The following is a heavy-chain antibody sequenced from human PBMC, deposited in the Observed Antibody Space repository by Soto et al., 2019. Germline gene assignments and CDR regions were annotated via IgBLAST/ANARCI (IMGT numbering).Heavy chain of an antibody. D-gene: IGHD3-16*01. J-gene: IGHJ3*02. V-gene: IGHV3-23*01. Sequence: PGGSLRLSCAASGFTFSSYAMSWVRQAQGKGLEWVSAISGSGGSTYYADSVKGRFSISRDNSKNTLYLQMNSLRAEDTAVYYCAKDSMWGSKSGAFDIWGQGTMVTVSS. CDR2: ISGSGGST. CDR3: AKDSMWGSKSGAFDI. CDR1: GFTFSSYA.